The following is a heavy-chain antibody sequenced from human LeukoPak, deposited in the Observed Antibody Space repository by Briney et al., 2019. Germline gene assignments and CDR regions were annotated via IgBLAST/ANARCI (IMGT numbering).Heavy chain of an antibody. D-gene: IGHD5-18*01. J-gene: IGHJ4*02. V-gene: IGHV3-74*01. CDR1: GFTFSAYW. CDR3: ARDRGDTGTEFDY. Sequence: SGGSLRLSCAASGFTFSAYWMHWVRQAPGKGLVWVSRINSDGSSTRYADSVKGRFTISRDNAKNTLYLQMNSLRAEDTAVYYCARDRGDTGTEFDYWGQGTLVTVSS. CDR2: INSDGSST.